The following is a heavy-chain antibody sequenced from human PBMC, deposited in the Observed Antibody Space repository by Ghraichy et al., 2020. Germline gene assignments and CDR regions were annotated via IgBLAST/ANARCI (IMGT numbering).Heavy chain of an antibody. V-gene: IGHV3-7*03. CDR2: IKQDGSEK. D-gene: IGHD2-2*01. CDR3: ARDCSSTICFDY. Sequence: GGSLRLSCTASGFTFSNYWMSWVRQAPGKGLEWVANIKQDGSEKYYVDSVKGRFTISRDNAKNSLSLQMNSLRAEDTAVYHCARDCSSTICFDYWGQGTLVTVSS. CDR1: GFTFSNYW. J-gene: IGHJ4*02.